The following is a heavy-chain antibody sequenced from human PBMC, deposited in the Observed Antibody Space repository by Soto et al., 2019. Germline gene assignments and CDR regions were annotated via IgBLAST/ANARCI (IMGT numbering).Heavy chain of an antibody. D-gene: IGHD3-22*01. J-gene: IGHJ4*02. Sequence: QGQLVQSGAEVKQPGSSVKVSCKASGGTFSSYAISWVRQAPGQGLEWMGGIIPIFGTANYAQKFQGRVTITADESTSTAYMELSSLRSEDTAVYYCVNAFNYYDSSGYDDYLGQGTLVTVSS. V-gene: IGHV1-69*01. CDR3: VNAFNYYDSSGYDDY. CDR2: IIPIFGTA. CDR1: GGTFSSYA.